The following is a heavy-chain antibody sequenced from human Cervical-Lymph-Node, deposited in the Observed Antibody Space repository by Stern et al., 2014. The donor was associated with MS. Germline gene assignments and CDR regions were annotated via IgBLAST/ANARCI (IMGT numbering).Heavy chain of an antibody. J-gene: IGHJ4*02. CDR3: ARRGGQRLVHFDY. V-gene: IGHV4-4*02. D-gene: IGHD6-13*01. CDR1: GDSISGSNW. CDR2: IYVSGST. Sequence: QVQLQESGPGLVKPSGTLSLTCAVSGDSISGSNWWSWVRQSPEKGLEWIGEIYVSGSTNYNPSLESRAIMSVERSNNKFSLKLNSVTAADTAVYYCARRGGQRLVHFDYWGQGILVTVSS.